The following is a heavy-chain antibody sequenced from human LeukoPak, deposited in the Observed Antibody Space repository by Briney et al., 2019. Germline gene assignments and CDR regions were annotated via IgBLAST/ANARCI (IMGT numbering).Heavy chain of an antibody. D-gene: IGHD6-13*01. J-gene: IGHJ4*02. CDR3: ASSLATAGTGGFDY. Sequence: SETLSLTCAVYGGSFSGYYWSWIRQPPGKGLEWIGEINHSGSTNYNPSLKSRVTISVDTSKNQFSLRLSSVTAADTAVYYCASSLATAGTGGFDYWGQGTLVTVSS. CDR1: GGSFSGYY. CDR2: INHSGST. V-gene: IGHV4-34*01.